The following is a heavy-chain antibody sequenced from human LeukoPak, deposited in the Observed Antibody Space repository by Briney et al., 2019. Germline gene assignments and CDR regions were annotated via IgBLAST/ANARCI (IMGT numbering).Heavy chain of an antibody. Sequence: GGSLRLSCAASGFTFSSSAMSWVRQVPGKGLEWVSGISASGGSTYYADSVRGRFTISRDNSKNTLYVQMNSLRDEDTAVYYCAKLIRFLEWFSYWGQGTLVTVSS. J-gene: IGHJ4*02. D-gene: IGHD3-3*01. CDR3: AKLIRFLEWFSY. CDR1: GFTFSSSA. CDR2: ISASGGST. V-gene: IGHV3-23*01.